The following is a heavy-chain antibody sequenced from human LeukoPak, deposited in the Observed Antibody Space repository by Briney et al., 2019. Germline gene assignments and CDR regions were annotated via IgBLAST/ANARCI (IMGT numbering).Heavy chain of an antibody. J-gene: IGHJ5*02. CDR3: AKGSYGSGSYGWFDP. D-gene: IGHD3-10*01. V-gene: IGHV3-23*01. CDR2: ISGSSGNT. Sequence: GGSLRLSCAASRFAFSSYAMTWVRQAPGKGLEWVSTISGSSGNTYYAYSVKGRFTISRDNSKNTLYLQMNSLRAEDTAVYYCAKGSYGSGSYGWFDPWGQGTLVTVSS. CDR1: RFAFSSYA.